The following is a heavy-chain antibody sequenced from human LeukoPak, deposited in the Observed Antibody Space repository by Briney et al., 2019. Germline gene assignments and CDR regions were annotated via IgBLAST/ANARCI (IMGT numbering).Heavy chain of an antibody. V-gene: IGHV3-74*01. D-gene: IGHD6-19*01. Sequence: GGSLRLSCAASGFTFSSYWMHWVRQAPGKGLVWVSGINSDGSRTTYADSVKGRFTISRDNAKNTLYVQMNNLRAEDTAVYYCTRHRSAGWYIVEGWFDPWGQGTLVTVSS. CDR1: GFTFSSYW. J-gene: IGHJ5*02. CDR2: INSDGSRT. CDR3: TRHRSAGWYIVEGWFDP.